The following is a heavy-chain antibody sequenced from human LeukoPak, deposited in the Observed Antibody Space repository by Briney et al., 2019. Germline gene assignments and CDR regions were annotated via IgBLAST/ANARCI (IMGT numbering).Heavy chain of an antibody. J-gene: IGHJ4*02. Sequence: GGSLRLSCAASGFTFSSYEMNWVRQAPGKGLEWVSYISSSGSTIYYADSVKGRFTISRDNAKNSLYLQMNSLRGEDTAVYYCARGSDGWFAFDYWGQGILVTVSS. CDR2: ISSSGSTI. CDR1: GFTFSSYE. D-gene: IGHD6-19*01. V-gene: IGHV3-48*03. CDR3: ARGSDGWFAFDY.